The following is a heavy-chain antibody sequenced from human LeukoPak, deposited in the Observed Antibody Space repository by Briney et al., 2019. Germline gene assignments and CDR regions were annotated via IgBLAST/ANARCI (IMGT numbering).Heavy chain of an antibody. V-gene: IGHV4-39*01. D-gene: IGHD6-19*01. CDR1: GGSISSSLHY. J-gene: IGHJ4*02. CDR2: ISESGTS. Sequence: AETLSLTCSVSGGSISSSLHYWAWTRQPPGKGLEWLATISESGTSYYNPSLKSRVTISVDTSKNQFSLNLGSVTAADTAVYYCARYSGSYFDYWGQGALVTVS. CDR3: ARYSGSYFDY.